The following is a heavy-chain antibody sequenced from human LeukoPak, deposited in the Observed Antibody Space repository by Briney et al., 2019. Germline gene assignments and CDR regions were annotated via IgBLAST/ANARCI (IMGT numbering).Heavy chain of an antibody. J-gene: IGHJ3*02. CDR3: ARTRGVVVAASRHAFDT. CDR1: GYTFTSYA. Sequence: ASVTVSCKASGYTFTSYAMHWVRQAPGQRLEWMGWINAGNGNTKYSQKFQGRVTITRDTSASTAYMELSSLRSEDTAVYYCARTRGVVVAASRHAFDTWGQGTMVTVSS. D-gene: IGHD2-15*01. CDR2: INAGNGNT. V-gene: IGHV1-3*01.